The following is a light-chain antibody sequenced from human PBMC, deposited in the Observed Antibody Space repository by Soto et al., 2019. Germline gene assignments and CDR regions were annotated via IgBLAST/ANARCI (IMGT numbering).Light chain of an antibody. CDR1: ETISAD. Sequence: ISMTQAPPTLSVSPGGRVTLSCEASETISADLAWYHPRPGQAPRLLIYAASTRAPGVPARFSGSGSGTDFTLAIANLQPEDFGLYYCQHYHNFPRTFGQGTKLEIK. J-gene: IGKJ2*01. CDR3: QHYHNFPRT. V-gene: IGKV3-15*01. CDR2: AAS.